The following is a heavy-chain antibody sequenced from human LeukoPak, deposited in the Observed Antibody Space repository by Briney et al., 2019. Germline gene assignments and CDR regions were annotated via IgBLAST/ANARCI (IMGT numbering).Heavy chain of an antibody. CDR2: ISSSGGTR. CDR1: GFTFSYYY. D-gene: IGHD3-16*01. V-gene: IGHV3-11*04. Sequence: AGGSLRLSCAASGFTFSYYYMSWIRQAPGKGLEWVSYISSSGGTRYYADSVKGRFTISRDNAKNTMYLQINTVRAEDTAVSYCAKPAYAGYYYYMDVWGKGNTVTVSS. CDR3: AKPAYAGYYYYMDV. J-gene: IGHJ6*03.